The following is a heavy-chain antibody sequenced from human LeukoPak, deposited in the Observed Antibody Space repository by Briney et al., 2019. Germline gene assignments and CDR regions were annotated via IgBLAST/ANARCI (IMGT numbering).Heavy chain of an antibody. Sequence: GGSLRLSCAASGFTFSSYAMHWVRQAPGKGLEWVAVISYDGSNKYYADSVKGRFTISRDNSKNTLYLQMNSLRAEDTAVYYCARVGVITMIVNYWGQGTLVTVSS. CDR3: ARVGVITMIVNY. J-gene: IGHJ4*02. CDR2: ISYDGSNK. D-gene: IGHD3-22*01. V-gene: IGHV3-30-3*01. CDR1: GFTFSSYA.